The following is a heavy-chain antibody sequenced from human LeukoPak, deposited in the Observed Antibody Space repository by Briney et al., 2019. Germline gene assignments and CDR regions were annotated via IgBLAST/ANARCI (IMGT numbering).Heavy chain of an antibody. CDR3: ARGYCSSTSCSIARGAFDI. J-gene: IGHJ3*02. Sequence: SVKVSCKASGGTFSSYTISWVRQAPGQGLEWMGGIIPIFGTANYAQKFQGRVTITADESTGTAYMELSSLRSEDTAVYYCARGYCSSTSCSIARGAFDIWGQGTMVTVSS. CDR2: IIPIFGTA. D-gene: IGHD2-2*01. CDR1: GGTFSSYT. V-gene: IGHV1-69*13.